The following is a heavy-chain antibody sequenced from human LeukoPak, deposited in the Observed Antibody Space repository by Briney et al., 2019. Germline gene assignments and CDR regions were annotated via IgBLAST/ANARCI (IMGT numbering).Heavy chain of an antibody. D-gene: IGHD3-3*01. CDR1: GFTFSSYW. Sequence: PGGSLRLSCTVSGFTFSSYWMHWVRQAPGKGLVWVSRINSDGSSTSYADSVKGRFTISRDNAKNTLYLQMNGLRAEDTAVYYCARGGRGFLEWFPGCFDPWGQGTLVTVSS. CDR2: INSDGSST. J-gene: IGHJ5*02. V-gene: IGHV3-74*01. CDR3: ARGGRGFLEWFPGCFDP.